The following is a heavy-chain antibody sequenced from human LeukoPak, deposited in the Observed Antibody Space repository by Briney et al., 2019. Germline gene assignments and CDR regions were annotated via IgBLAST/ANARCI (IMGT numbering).Heavy chain of an antibody. CDR3: TRAPCVGRGGWYYFDY. J-gene: IGHJ4*02. V-gene: IGHV3-49*03. CDR2: IRSKAYGGTT. D-gene: IGHD6-19*01. CDR1: GFTFDDYA. Sequence: GGSLRLSCTVSGFTFDDYAMSWFRQAPGKGLEWVGFIRSKAYGGTTEYAASVKGRFTISRDDSKSIAYLQMNSLKIEDTAVYYCTRAPCVGRGGWYYFDYWGQGTLVTVSS.